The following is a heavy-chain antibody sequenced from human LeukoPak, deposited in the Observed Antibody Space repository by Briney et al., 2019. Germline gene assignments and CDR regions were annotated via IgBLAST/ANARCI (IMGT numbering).Heavy chain of an antibody. J-gene: IGHJ4*02. CDR3: AKDIEVAGTKFDY. CDR1: GFTFSSYA. V-gene: IGHV3-23*01. CDR2: ISGSGGTT. Sequence: TGGSLRLSCAASGFTFSSYAMSWVRQAPGKGLEWVSGISGSGGTTYYADSVKGRLTISRDNSKNTVYLQMNSLRAEDTAVYYCAKDIEVAGTKFDYWGQGTLVTVSS. D-gene: IGHD6-19*01.